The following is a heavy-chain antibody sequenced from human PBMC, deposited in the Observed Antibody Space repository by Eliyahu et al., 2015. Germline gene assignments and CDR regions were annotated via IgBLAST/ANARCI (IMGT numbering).Heavy chain of an antibody. CDR1: GYSISSGYY. V-gene: IGHV4-38-2*02. CDR2: IYHSGST. J-gene: IGHJ4*02. D-gene: IGHD2-15*01. Sequence: QVQLQESGPGLVKPSETLSLTCTVSGYSISSGYYWGWIRQPPGKGLEWIGSIYHSGSTYYNPSLKSRVTISVDTSKNQFSLKLSSVTAADTAVYYCAGLCVVAGKRRRYYFDYWGQGTLVTVSS. CDR3: AGLCVVAGKRRRYYFDY.